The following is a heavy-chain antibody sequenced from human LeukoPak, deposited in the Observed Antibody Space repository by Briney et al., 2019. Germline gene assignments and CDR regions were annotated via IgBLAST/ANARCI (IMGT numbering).Heavy chain of an antibody. V-gene: IGHV3-11*04. CDR3: ARVGRQLSSLGADY. CDR2: ISSSGSTI. Sequence: GGSLRLSCAASGFTFSDFYMSWIRQAPGKGLEWISYISSSGSTIYYADSVKGRFTISRDNAKNSLYLQMNSLRAEDTAVYYCARVGRQLSSLGADYWGQGTLVTVSS. CDR1: GFTFSDFY. J-gene: IGHJ4*02. D-gene: IGHD6-6*01.